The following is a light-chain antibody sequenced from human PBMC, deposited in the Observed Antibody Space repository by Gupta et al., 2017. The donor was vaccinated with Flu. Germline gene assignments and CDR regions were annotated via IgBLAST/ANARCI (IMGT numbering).Light chain of an antibody. J-gene: IGKJ4*01. Sequence: DIVLTQSPGTLSLSPGERATLSCRARQSVSSSYLAWYQQKPGQAPRLLIYGASSRDTGIPDRFSGSGYGTDFTLTISRLEPEDFAVYYCQQFGSSPPITFGGGTKVEIK. CDR1: QSVSSSY. CDR3: QQFGSSPPIT. CDR2: GAS. V-gene: IGKV3-20*01.